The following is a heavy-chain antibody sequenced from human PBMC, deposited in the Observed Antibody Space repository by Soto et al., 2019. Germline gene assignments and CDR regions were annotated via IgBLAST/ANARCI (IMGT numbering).Heavy chain of an antibody. CDR3: AREEGGIFDY. Sequence: QLQLQESGSGLVKPSQTLSLTCAVSGGSISSGGYSWSWIRQPPGKGLAWIGYIYNGESTYYNPTLKIRVTISVDRYKNQFSLKLSSVTAADTAVYYCAREEGGIFDYWGQGTLITVSS. CDR1: GGSISSGGYS. CDR2: IYNGEST. J-gene: IGHJ4*02. V-gene: IGHV4-30-2*01.